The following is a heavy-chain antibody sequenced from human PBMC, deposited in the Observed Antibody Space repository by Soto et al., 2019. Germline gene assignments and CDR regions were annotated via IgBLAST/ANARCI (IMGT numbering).Heavy chain of an antibody. CDR2: ISGSGGSI. CDR1: GCTFSSYA. Sequence: GSLRVSGAAAGCTFSSYAMGWVRPAPGKGLEWVSAISGSGGSIYYADSVKGRFTISRDNSKKTLYLQMNSLRAEDTAVYYCAKDNYYDSSGYYDYWGQGALVTLSS. J-gene: IGHJ4*02. V-gene: IGHV3-23*01. CDR3: AKDNYYDSSGYYDY. D-gene: IGHD3-22*01.